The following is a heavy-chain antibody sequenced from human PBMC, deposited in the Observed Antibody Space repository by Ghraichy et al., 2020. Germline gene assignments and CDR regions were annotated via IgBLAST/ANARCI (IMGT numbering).Heavy chain of an antibody. V-gene: IGHV3-23*01. J-gene: IGHJ4*02. CDR1: GFSFANYA. CDR2: ISDSGGST. Sequence: GGSLRLSCAASGFSFANYAMTWVRQAPGKGLEWVSTISDSGGSTYYADSVTGRFTISRDNSKNTLYLQMNSLRAGDTAVYFCAKIRWSGYSPFGYWGQGTLVTVSS. CDR3: AKIRWSGYSPFGY. D-gene: IGHD3-3*01.